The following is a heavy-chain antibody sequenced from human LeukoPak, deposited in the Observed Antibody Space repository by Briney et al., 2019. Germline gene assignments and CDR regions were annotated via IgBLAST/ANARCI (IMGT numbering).Heavy chain of an antibody. CDR1: GFAFSTYS. V-gene: IGHV3-48*01. Sequence: PGGSLRLSCAASGFAFSTYSMNWVRQAPGQGLEWVSYIRSDSSIIYYADSVQGRFTISRDNGKNSLYLQMNSLRADDTAVYFCARVQAGKWDFDYWGQGTLVTVSS. CDR3: ARVQAGKWDFDY. J-gene: IGHJ4*02. D-gene: IGHD1-26*01. CDR2: IRSDSSII.